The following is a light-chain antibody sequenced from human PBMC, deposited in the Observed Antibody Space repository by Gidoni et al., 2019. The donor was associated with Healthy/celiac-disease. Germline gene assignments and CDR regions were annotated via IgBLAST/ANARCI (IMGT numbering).Light chain of an antibody. V-gene: IGLV1-47*01. CDR1: SSNIGSNY. J-gene: IGLJ3*02. CDR3: AAWDDSLSGWV. Sequence: SVLTQPPPASGTPGQRVTISCSGSSSNIGSNYVYWYQQLPGTAPKLLIYRNNQRPSGVPDRFSGSKSGTSAPLAISGLRSEDEADYYCAAWDDSLSGWVFGGGTKLTVL. CDR2: RNN.